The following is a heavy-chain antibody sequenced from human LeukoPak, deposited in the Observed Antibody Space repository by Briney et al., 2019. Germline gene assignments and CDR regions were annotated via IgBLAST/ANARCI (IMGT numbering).Heavy chain of an antibody. Sequence: ASVKVSCKASGYSFTSYGINWVRQAPGQGLEWMGWVSADNGNTAYAQKLQGRVSMTTDTSTTTAYMELRSLRSDDTAVYYCARDPRLIAVAGANWFDPWGQGTLVTVSS. D-gene: IGHD6-19*01. CDR3: ARDPRLIAVAGANWFDP. V-gene: IGHV1-18*01. CDR1: GYSFTSYG. CDR2: VSADNGNT. J-gene: IGHJ5*02.